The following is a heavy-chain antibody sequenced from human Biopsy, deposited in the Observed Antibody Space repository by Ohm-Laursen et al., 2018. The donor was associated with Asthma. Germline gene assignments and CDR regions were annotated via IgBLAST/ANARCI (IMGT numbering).Heavy chain of an antibody. J-gene: IGHJ4*02. V-gene: IGHV3-9*01. CDR2: ISWNSGSI. CDR1: GFTFDDYA. Sequence: SLRLSCSASGFTFDDYAMHWVRQAPGKGLEWVSGISWNSGSIGYADSVKGRFTISRDNAKSSLYPQMNSLRAEDTALYYCAKGEWELLEANFDYWGQGTLVTVSS. CDR3: AKGEWELLEANFDY. D-gene: IGHD1-26*01.